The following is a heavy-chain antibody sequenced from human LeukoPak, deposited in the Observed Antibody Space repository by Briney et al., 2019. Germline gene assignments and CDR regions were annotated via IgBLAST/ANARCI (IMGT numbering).Heavy chain of an antibody. CDR2: ISGSGGSA. D-gene: IGHD1-26*01. CDR3: AKEYNSGSYFFLWRHDY. Sequence: GGSLRLSCAASGFTFSSYGMSWVRQAPGMGLEWVSAISGSGGSASYADSVKGRFTISRDNSKNTLYLQMNSLRAEDTAVYYCAKEYNSGSYFFLWRHDYWGQGTLVTVSS. J-gene: IGHJ4*02. CDR1: GFTFSSYG. V-gene: IGHV3-23*01.